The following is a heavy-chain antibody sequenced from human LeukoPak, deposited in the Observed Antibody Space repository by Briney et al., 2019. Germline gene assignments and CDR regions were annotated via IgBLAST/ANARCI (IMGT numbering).Heavy chain of an antibody. V-gene: IGHV4-34*01. J-gene: IGHJ6*02. Sequence: SETLSLTCAVYGGSFRGYYWIWIRQPPGKGLEEIREINDSGSTNYTPSLKSRVTISVDPSKNQFSLKLSSVTAADTAVYYCERGLYYYYYGMDVWGQGTRVTVSS. CDR3: ERGLYYYYYGMDV. CDR1: GGSFRGYY. CDR2: INDSGST.